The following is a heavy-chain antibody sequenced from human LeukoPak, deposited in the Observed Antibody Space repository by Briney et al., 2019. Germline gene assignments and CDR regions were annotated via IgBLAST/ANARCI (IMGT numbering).Heavy chain of an antibody. D-gene: IGHD4-11*01. J-gene: IGHJ4*02. V-gene: IGHV3-66*01. Sequence: GGSLRLSCAASGFTFSNFGMHWVRQAPGKGLEWVSVIYSRGDTYYADSVKGRFTISRDNSKNTLYLQMNSLRAEDTAMYYCARSNCDSCYLGVWYYFDYWGQGTLVSVSS. CDR1: GFTFSNFG. CDR2: IYSRGDT. CDR3: ARSNCDSCYLGVWYYFDY.